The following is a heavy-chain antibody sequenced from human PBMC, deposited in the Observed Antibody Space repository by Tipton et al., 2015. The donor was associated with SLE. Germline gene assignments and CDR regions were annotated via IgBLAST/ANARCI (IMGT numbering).Heavy chain of an antibody. CDR3: ARWGGYYYYYMDV. J-gene: IGHJ6*03. V-gene: IGHV3-20*04. Sequence: GSLRLSCAASGFTFDDHGLSWVRQAPGKGLEWVSGISWNGGRTGYTDSVKGRFTISRDNAKNSLYLQMNSLRAEDTAVYYCARWGGYYYYYMDVWGKGTTVTVSS. CDR2: ISWNGGRT. D-gene: IGHD3-16*01. CDR1: GFTFDDHG.